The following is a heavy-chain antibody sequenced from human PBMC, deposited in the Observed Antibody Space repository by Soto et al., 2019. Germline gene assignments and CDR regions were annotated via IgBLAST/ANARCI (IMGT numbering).Heavy chain of an antibody. Sequence: PVGSLRLSCAASGFTFSTYAMSWGRQAPGKGLEWVSAISDSGGRTYYADSVQGRFTISRDNSKNTLYLQMNSLRAEDTAVYYCAKGIGGSGWTVTLIGQDYYYGLHVWGQGPTVTVSS. V-gene: IGHV3-23*01. J-gene: IGHJ6*02. D-gene: IGHD6-19*01. CDR1: GFTFSTYA. CDR3: AKGIGGSGWTVTLIGQDYYYGLHV. CDR2: ISDSGGRT.